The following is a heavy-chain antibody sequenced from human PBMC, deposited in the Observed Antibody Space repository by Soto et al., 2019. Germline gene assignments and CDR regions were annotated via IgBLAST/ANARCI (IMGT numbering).Heavy chain of an antibody. J-gene: IGHJ4*02. CDR3: ARLLGYYDSGGYSTSDY. CDR1: GYTFTGYY. D-gene: IGHD3-22*01. Sequence: GASVKVSCKASGYTFTGYYMHWVRQAPGQGLEWMGWINPNSGGTNYAQKFQGRVTMTRDTSISTAYMELSRLRSDDTAVYYCARLLGYYDSGGYSTSDYWGQGTLVTVSS. CDR2: INPNSGGT. V-gene: IGHV1-2*02.